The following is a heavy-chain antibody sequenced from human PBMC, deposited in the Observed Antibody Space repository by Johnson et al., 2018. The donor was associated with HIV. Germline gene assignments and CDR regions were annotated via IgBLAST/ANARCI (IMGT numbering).Heavy chain of an antibody. J-gene: IGHJ3*02. CDR2: IYNGDNT. CDR1: GFTVSSNY. V-gene: IGHV3-66*01. D-gene: IGHD2-21*01. Sequence: VQLVESGGGLVQPGGSLRLSCEASGFTVSSNYMGCVRQAPGKGLEWVSVIYNGDNTLYADSVKGRFTVSRDNSENTLYIQMNSLSVDDTAIYYCAGGVNVAFDIWGPGTMVTVSS. CDR3: AGGVNVAFDI.